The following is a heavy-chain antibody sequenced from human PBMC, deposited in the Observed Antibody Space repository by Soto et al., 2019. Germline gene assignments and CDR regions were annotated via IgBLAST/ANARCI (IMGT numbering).Heavy chain of an antibody. D-gene: IGHD2-15*01. CDR3: ARGVLGYCSGGSCYPDY. CDR2: ISAYNGNT. Sequence: QVQLVQSGAEVKKPGASVKVSCKASGYTFTSYGISWVRQAPGQGLEWMGGISAYNGNTNYAQKLQGRVTMTTDTSTSTAYMELRSLRSDDTAVYYCARGVLGYCSGGSCYPDYWGQGTLVTVSS. CDR1: GYTFTSYG. V-gene: IGHV1-18*01. J-gene: IGHJ4*02.